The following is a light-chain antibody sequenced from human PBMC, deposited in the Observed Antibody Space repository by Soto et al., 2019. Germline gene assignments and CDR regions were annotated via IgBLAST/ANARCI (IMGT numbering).Light chain of an antibody. V-gene: IGLV2-8*01. CDR3: SSYAGSNNYV. J-gene: IGLJ1*01. CDR1: SIDVGGYNY. Sequence: QSALTQPPSASGSPGQSVTISCTVTSIDVGGYNYVSWYQRQPGKAPKLMIFEVTKRPSGVPDRFSGYKSGNTASLTVSGLQAEDESDYYCSSYAGSNNYVFGAGTKVTVL. CDR2: EVT.